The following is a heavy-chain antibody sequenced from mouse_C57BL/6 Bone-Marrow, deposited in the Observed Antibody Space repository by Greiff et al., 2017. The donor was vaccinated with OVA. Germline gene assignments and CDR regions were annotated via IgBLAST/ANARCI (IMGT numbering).Heavy chain of an antibody. V-gene: IGHV1-82*01. CDR1: GYAFSSSW. Sequence: LEESGPELVKPGASVKISCKASGYAFSSSWMNWVKQRPGKGLEWIGRIYPGDGDTNYNGKFKGKATLTADKSSSTAYMQLSSLTSEDSAVYFCSYYYGLDYWGQGTTLTVSS. D-gene: IGHD1-1*01. CDR2: IYPGDGDT. CDR3: SYYYGLDY. J-gene: IGHJ2*01.